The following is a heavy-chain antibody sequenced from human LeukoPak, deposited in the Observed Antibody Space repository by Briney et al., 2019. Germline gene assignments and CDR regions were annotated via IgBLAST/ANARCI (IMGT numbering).Heavy chain of an antibody. Sequence: SETLSLTCAVYGGSFSGYYWSWIRQPPGKGLEWIGEINHSGSTNYNPSLKSRVTISVDTSKNQFSLKLSSVTAADTAVYYCARVRTYYDFWSGYHLDYWGQGTLVTVSS. CDR3: ARVRTYYDFWSGYHLDY. V-gene: IGHV4-34*01. CDR2: INHSGST. CDR1: GGSFSGYY. D-gene: IGHD3-3*01. J-gene: IGHJ4*02.